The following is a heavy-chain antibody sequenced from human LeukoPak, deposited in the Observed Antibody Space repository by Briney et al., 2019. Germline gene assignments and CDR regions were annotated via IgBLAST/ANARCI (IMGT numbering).Heavy chain of an antibody. CDR3: ARADCSSSTCYLRRSWFDP. V-gene: IGHV3-21*01. D-gene: IGHD2-2*01. Sequence: PGGSLRLSCAASGFTLSNYDMNWVRQAPGKGLEGVSSISSCSRYIYYKDSVRGRFTISRDDAKNSLYLEMNSLRAEDTAVYYCARADCSSSTCYLRRSWFDPWGQGTLVTVSS. J-gene: IGHJ5*02. CDR2: ISSCSRYI. CDR1: GFTLSNYD.